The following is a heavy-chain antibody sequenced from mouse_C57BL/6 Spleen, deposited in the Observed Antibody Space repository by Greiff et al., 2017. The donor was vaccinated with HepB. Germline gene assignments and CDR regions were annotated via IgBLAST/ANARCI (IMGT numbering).Heavy chain of an antibody. CDR3: GGHRRDY. V-gene: IGHV1-55*01. CDR1: GYTFTSYW. D-gene: IGHD6-1*01. Sequence: QVHVKQPGAELVKPGASVKMSCKASGYTFTSYWITWVKQRPGQGLEWIGDIYPGSGSTNYNEKFKSKATLTVDTSSSTAYMQLSSLTSEDSAVYCCGGHRRDYWGQGTTLTVSS. CDR2: IYPGSGST. J-gene: IGHJ2*01.